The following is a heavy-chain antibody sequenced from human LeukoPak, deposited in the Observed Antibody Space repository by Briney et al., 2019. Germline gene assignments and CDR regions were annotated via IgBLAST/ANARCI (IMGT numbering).Heavy chain of an antibody. CDR2: VYYSGTT. D-gene: IGHD6-13*01. CDR3: AIRTLRRSWDSFDY. J-gene: IGHJ4*02. V-gene: IGHV4-59*01. CDR1: GFSISSFY. Sequence: SGSLSLTCTVSGFSISSFYWSWVRQPPGKGLEWVGGVYYSGTTNYNPSLKGRFTISGDNSKNQFYLKLNCVTAADTAVYYCAIRTLRRSWDSFDYWGQGALVTVSS.